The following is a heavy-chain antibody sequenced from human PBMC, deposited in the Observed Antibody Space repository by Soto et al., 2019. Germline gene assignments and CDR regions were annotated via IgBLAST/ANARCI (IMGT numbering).Heavy chain of an antibody. J-gene: IGHJ4*02. CDR1: GGSFSGYY. V-gene: IGHV4-34*01. CDR3: ARDRRGYSYGYRFDY. D-gene: IGHD5-18*01. CDR2: INHSGST. Sequence: PSETLSLTCAVYGGSFSGYYWSWIRHPPGKGLEWIGEINHSGSTNYNPSLKSRVTISVDTSKNQFSLKLSSVTAADTAVYYCARDRRGYSYGYRFDYWGQGTLVTVSS.